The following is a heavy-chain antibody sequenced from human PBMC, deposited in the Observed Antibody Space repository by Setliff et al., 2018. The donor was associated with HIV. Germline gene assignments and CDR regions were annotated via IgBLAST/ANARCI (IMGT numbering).Heavy chain of an antibody. V-gene: IGHV3-30*02. D-gene: IGHD3-16*01. CDR2: IRSDGSNK. J-gene: IGHJ4*02. CDR3: ANGFHYGYLFDY. Sequence: GGSLRLSCATSGLTFSNCGMHWVRQAPGKGLEWVASIRSDGSNKYYADSVKGRFTISRDNAKNSLYLQMNSLRAEDTAVYYCANGFHYGYLFDYWGQGTLVTVSS. CDR1: GLTFSNCG.